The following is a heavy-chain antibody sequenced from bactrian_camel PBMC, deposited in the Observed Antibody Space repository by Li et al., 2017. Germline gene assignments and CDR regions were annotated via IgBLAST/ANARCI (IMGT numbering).Heavy chain of an antibody. J-gene: IGHJ4*01. CDR1: QDTTKRNA. CDR2: IYGGGATYIERT. V-gene: IGHV3-3*01. D-gene: IGHD3*01. Sequence: VQAGGSLRLSCVAVQDTTKRNAMAWFRQSPGKEREGLAAIYGGGATYIERTYYGDAVKGRFTISQDNATNTKTVYLQMNSLKPEDTSMYYCAAGPVVGASCVLNNWGQGTQVTVS. CDR3: AAGPVVGASCVLNN.